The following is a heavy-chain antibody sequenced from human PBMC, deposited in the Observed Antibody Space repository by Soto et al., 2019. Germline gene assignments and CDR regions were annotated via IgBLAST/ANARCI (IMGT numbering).Heavy chain of an antibody. D-gene: IGHD3-22*01. CDR2: IGIGSSTK. J-gene: IGHJ3*01. Sequence: TGGSLRLSCRASGFTFSSYSMNWVRQAPGKGLEWVSYIGIGSSTKYYADSVKGRFTISRDNAKNSLSLQMNSLRAEDTAVYYCARDQLYYNDISGRPLNAFDVWGQGTMVTVSS. CDR3: ARDQLYYNDISGRPLNAFDV. CDR1: GFTFSSYS. V-gene: IGHV3-48*01.